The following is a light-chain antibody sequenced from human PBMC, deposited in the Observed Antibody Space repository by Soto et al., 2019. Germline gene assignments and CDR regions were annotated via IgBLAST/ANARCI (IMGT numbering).Light chain of an antibody. CDR3: QQYNHWWT. CDR2: GAS. J-gene: IGKJ1*01. CDR1: QSVSSTY. Sequence: EIVLTQSPGTLSLSPGERATLSCRASQSVSSTYLGWYQQKPGQAPRLLIYGASNRATGVPGRFSGTGSGTEFTLTISSLQSEDSAVYYCQQYNHWWTFGQGTKVEI. V-gene: IGKV3-15*01.